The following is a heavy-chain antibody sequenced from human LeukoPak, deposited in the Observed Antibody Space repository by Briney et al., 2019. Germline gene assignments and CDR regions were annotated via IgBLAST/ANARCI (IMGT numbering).Heavy chain of an antibody. V-gene: IGHV3-53*01. Sequence: AGGSLRPSCAASGFTFSSYEMNWVRQAPGKGLEWVSVIYSGGSTYYADSVKGRFTISRDNSKNTLYLQMNSLRAEDTAVYYCARGYGSGSYYNLPVDCWGQGTLVTVPS. CDR1: GFTFSSYE. J-gene: IGHJ4*02. D-gene: IGHD3-10*01. CDR3: ARGYGSGSYYNLPVDC. CDR2: IYSGGST.